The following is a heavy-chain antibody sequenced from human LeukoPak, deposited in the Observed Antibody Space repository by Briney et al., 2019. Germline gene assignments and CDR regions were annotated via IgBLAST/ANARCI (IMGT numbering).Heavy chain of an antibody. CDR1: GGSISSGGYS. Sequence: SETLSLTCAVSGGSISSGGYSWNWIRQPPGKGLEWIGYIYHSGSTYYNPSLKSRVTISVDTSKNQFSLKLSSVTAADTAVYYCARFVVVPASLYYFDYWGQGTLVTVSS. V-gene: IGHV4-30-2*05. J-gene: IGHJ4*02. CDR2: IYHSGST. D-gene: IGHD2-2*01. CDR3: ARFVVVPASLYYFDY.